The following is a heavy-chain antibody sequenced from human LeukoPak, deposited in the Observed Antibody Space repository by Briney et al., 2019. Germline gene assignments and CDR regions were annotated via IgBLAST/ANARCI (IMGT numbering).Heavy chain of an antibody. J-gene: IGHJ5*02. CDR3: ARHHRGGWYVFPHNNWFDP. CDR1: GGSISSGSYY. CDR2: IYTSGST. Sequence: PSETLSLTCTVSGGSISSGSYYWSWIRQPAGKGLEWIGRIYTSGSTNYNPSLKSRVTISVDTSKNQFSLKLSSVTAADTAVYYCARHHRGGWYVFPHNNWFDPWGQGALVTVSS. V-gene: IGHV4-61*02. D-gene: IGHD6-19*01.